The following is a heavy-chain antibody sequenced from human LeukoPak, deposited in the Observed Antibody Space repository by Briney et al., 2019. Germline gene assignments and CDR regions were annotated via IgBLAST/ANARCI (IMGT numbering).Heavy chain of an antibody. CDR2: IYYSGST. V-gene: IGHV4-61*08. J-gene: IGHJ4*02. CDR3: ARAGGDRFDY. Sequence: PSETLSLTCTVSGGSISSGGYYWSWIRQHPGKGLEWIGYIYYSGSTYYNPSLKSRVTITLDTSKNQFSLKLTSVTAADTAVYYCARAGGDRFDYWGQGSLVTVSS. CDR1: GGSISSGGYY. D-gene: IGHD4-17*01.